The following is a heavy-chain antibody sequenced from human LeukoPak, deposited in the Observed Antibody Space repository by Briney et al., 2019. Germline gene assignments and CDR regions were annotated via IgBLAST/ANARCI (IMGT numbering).Heavy chain of an antibody. V-gene: IGHV5-51*01. CDR3: ARRAYEFWSDHYMDV. CDR2: IYPGDSDT. D-gene: IGHD3-3*01. CDR1: GYSFTSYW. J-gene: IGHJ6*03. Sequence: RGESLKISCKGSGYSFTSYWIGWVRQMPGKGLEWMAIIYPGDSDTRYSPSFQGQVTISADKSISTAYLQWSSLKASDTAMYYCARRAYEFWSDHYMDVWGKGTTVTVSS.